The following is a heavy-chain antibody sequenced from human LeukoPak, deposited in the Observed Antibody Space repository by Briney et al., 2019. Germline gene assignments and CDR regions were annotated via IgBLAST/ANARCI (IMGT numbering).Heavy chain of an antibody. V-gene: IGHV4-4*02. CDR1: GGSISSSNW. CDR3: ATTHDDFTVTLNWFDP. Sequence: PSETLSLTCAVSGGSISSSNWWSWVRQPPGKGLEWIGSISHSGNTYFNPSLESRVTISVDTSKNQFSLKLRSVTAADTAVYYCATTHDDFTVTLNWFDPWGQGTLVIVSS. D-gene: IGHD3-3*01. CDR2: ISHSGNT. J-gene: IGHJ5*02.